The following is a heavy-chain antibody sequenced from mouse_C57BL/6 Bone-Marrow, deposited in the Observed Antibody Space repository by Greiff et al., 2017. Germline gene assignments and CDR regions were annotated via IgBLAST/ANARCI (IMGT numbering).Heavy chain of an antibody. D-gene: IGHD1-1*01. V-gene: IGHV1-15*01. J-gene: IGHJ4*01. CDR1: GYTFTDYE. CDR2: IDPETGGT. Sequence: QVQLKESGAELVRPGASVTLSCKASGYTFTDYEMHWVKQTPVHGLEWIGAIDPETGGTAYNQKFKGKAILTADKSSSTAYMELRSLTSEDSAVYYCTPSSPTRVLRYLMDYWGQGTSVTVSS. CDR3: TPSSPTRVLRYLMDY.